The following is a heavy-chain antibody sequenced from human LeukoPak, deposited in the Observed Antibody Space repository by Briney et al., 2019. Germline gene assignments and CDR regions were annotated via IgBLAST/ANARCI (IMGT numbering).Heavy chain of an antibody. CDR1: GGSFSGYF. Sequence: PSETLSLTCAVYGGSFSGYFWSWIRQPPGKGLEWIGEINHSGGTNYNLSLKSRVTISVDTSKNQFSLKMNSVTAADTAVYYCAGAPSGEVESAARGDYLDYWGQGTLVTVSS. D-gene: IGHD6-13*01. V-gene: IGHV4-34*01. CDR3: AGAPSGEVESAARGDYLDY. CDR2: INHSGGT. J-gene: IGHJ4*02.